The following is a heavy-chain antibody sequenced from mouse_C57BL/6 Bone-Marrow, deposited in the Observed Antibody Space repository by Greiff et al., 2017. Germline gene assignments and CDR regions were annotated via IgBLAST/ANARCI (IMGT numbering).Heavy chain of an antibody. CDR2: IYPGSGST. D-gene: IGHD4-1*01. CDR3: ARSNWDGDFDY. Sequence: QVHVKQPGAELVKPGASVKMSCTASGYTFTSSWITWVKQRPGQGLEWIGDIYPGSGSTNYNAKFKSKATLTVDTSSSTADMQLSSLTSEDTAGYYCARSNWDGDFDYWGQGTTLTVSA. J-gene: IGHJ2*01. V-gene: IGHV1-55*01. CDR1: GYTFTSSW.